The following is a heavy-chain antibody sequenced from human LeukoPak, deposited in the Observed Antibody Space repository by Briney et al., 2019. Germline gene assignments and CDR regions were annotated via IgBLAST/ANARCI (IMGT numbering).Heavy chain of an antibody. CDR1: GGSISSGSSY. CDR3: ASAQYCSGGSCYEYYYYMDV. V-gene: IGHV4-61*02. J-gene: IGHJ6*03. D-gene: IGHD2-15*01. CDR2: IYTSGST. Sequence: SQTLSLTCTVSGGSISSGSSYWSWIRQPAGKGLEWIGRIYTSGSTNYNPSLKSRVTISVDTSKNQFSLKLSSVTAADTAVYFCASAQYCSGGSCYEYYYYMDVWGKGTTVTVSS.